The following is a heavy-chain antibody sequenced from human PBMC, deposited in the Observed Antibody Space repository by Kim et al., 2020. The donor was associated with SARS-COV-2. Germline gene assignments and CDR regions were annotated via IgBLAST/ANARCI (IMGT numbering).Heavy chain of an antibody. Sequence: SETLSLTCTVSGGSISSGGYYWSWIRQHPGKGLEWIGYIYYSGSTYYNPSLKSRVTISVDTSKNQFSLKLSSVTAADTAVYYCAREGVDSSSWAHYYYYGMDVWGQGTTVTVSS. D-gene: IGHD6-13*01. CDR3: AREGVDSSSWAHYYYYGMDV. V-gene: IGHV4-31*03. J-gene: IGHJ6*02. CDR2: IYYSGST. CDR1: GGSISSGGYY.